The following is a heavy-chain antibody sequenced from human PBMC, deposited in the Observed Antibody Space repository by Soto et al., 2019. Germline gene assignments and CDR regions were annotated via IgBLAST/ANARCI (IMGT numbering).Heavy chain of an antibody. CDR3: ARVPTGKYGVWNY. CDR2: INPGGSIT. V-gene: IGHV3-74*01. CDR1: GFTFSSYW. D-gene: IGHD2-8*01. J-gene: IGHJ4*02. Sequence: EEQLVESGGGLVQPGGSLRLSCAASGFTFSSYWMHWVRQAPGKGLVWVSRINPGGSITAYADSVKGRFTISRDNAKNTLHLQINRLRGDDTAVYYCARVPTGKYGVWNYWGQGTLVTVSS.